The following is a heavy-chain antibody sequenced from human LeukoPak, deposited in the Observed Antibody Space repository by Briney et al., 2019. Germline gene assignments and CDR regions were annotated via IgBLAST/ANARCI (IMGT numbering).Heavy chain of an antibody. Sequence: SETLSLTCAVYGGSFSGYYWSWIRQPPGKGLEWIGEINHSGSTNYNPSLKSRVTISVDTSKNQFSLKLSSVTAADTAVYYCARRGYSYGYSSSRYYYYYYMDVWGKGNTVTISS. CDR1: GGSFSGYY. D-gene: IGHD5-18*01. V-gene: IGHV4-34*01. J-gene: IGHJ6*03. CDR2: INHSGST. CDR3: ARRGYSYGYSSSRYYYYYYMDV.